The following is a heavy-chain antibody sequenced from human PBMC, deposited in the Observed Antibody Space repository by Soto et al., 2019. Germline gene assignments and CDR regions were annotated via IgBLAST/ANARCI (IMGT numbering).Heavy chain of an antibody. V-gene: IGHV4-59*01. D-gene: IGHD6-13*01. CDR3: ARVVAAGTWIFDY. Sequence: PSETLSLTCTVSGGSISPYYWSWIRQPPGKGLEWIGYIHYSGSTSYNPSLKSRVTISVDTAKNQFSLNLSSVTAADTAVYYCARVVAAGTWIFDYWGQGTLVTVSS. CDR1: GGSISPYY. CDR2: IHYSGST. J-gene: IGHJ4*02.